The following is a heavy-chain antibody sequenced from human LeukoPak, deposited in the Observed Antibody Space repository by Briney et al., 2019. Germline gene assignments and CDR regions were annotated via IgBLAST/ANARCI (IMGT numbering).Heavy chain of an antibody. CDR1: GGSISSGGYY. J-gene: IGHJ6*02. D-gene: IGHD3-10*01. CDR3: ARGARFGDPDYYYYGMDV. CDR2: IYYSGST. V-gene: IGHV4-31*03. Sequence: SQTLSLTCTVSGGSISSGGYYWSWIRQHPGKGLEWIGYIYYSGSTYYNPSLKSRVTISVDTSKNQFSLKLSSVTAADTAVYYCARGARFGDPDYYYYGMDVWGQGTTVTVSS.